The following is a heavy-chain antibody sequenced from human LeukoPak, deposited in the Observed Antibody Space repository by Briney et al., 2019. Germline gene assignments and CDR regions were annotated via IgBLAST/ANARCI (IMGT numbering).Heavy chain of an antibody. Sequence: GSLRLSCAASGFTFSSFGMHWVRQPPGKGLEWIGSIYYSGSTYYNPSLKSRVTISVDTSKNQFSLKLSSVTAADTAVYYCAREAYYGDSPYYFDYWGQGTLVTVSS. CDR3: AREAYYGDSPYYFDY. J-gene: IGHJ4*02. CDR2: IYYSGST. D-gene: IGHD4-17*01. V-gene: IGHV4-39*07. CDR1: GFTFSSFGM.